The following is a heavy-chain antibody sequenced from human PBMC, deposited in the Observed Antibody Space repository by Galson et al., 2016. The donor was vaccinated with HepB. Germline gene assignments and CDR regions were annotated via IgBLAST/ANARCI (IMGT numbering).Heavy chain of an antibody. CDR1: GFPFSGYV. J-gene: IGHJ3*01. CDR3: ARGRLPYGANSAAFDL. D-gene: IGHD4-23*01. CDR2: LSYDTTDK. Sequence: SLRLSCAASGFPFSGYVFYWVRQAPDKGLQWVAVLSYDTTDKYYADSVKGRFTISRDNSKNTLYLQMNRLRIEDTAIYYCARGRLPYGANSAAFDLWGQGTMVTVSS. V-gene: IGHV3-30-3*01.